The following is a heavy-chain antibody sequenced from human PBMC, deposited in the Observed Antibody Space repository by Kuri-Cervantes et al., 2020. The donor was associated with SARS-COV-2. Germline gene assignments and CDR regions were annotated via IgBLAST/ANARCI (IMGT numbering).Heavy chain of an antibody. CDR1: GGTFSSYA. CDR3: ARVNSSSWLLSNPYYYYGMDV. J-gene: IGHJ6*02. Sequence: SVKVSCKASGGTFSSYAISWVRQAPGQGLEWMGGIIPIFGTANYAQKFQGRVTITADEATSTAYMELSSLRSEDTAVYYCARVNSSSWLLSNPYYYYGMDVWGQGTTVTVSS. V-gene: IGHV1-69*13. D-gene: IGHD6-13*01. CDR2: IIPIFGTA.